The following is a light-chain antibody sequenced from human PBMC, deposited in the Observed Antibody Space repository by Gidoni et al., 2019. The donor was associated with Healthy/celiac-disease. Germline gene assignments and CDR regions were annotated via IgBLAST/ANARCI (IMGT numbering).Light chain of an antibody. CDR2: AAS. Sequence: DIQMTQSPSSLSASVGDRVTITCRASQSISSFLNWYQQKPGKAPKLLIYAASSLQSGVPSRFSGSGSGTDFTLTFSSLQPEDFATYYCQQSYSTPLTFGPXTKVDIK. J-gene: IGKJ3*01. V-gene: IGKV1-39*01. CDR3: QQSYSTPLT. CDR1: QSISSF.